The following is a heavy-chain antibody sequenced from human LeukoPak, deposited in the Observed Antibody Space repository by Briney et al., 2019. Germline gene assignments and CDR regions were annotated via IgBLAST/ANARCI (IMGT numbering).Heavy chain of an antibody. V-gene: IGHV1-18*01. Sequence: ASVKVSCKASGYTFLNHGITWVRQAPGQGLEWMAWVSAYSGNRNYAQNFQGRVTMTIDTSTTTAYMEMNNLRSDDTAVYYCARAPAIAVVLFSPSFDYWGQGTLVTVSS. CDR2: VSAYSGNR. J-gene: IGHJ4*02. CDR1: GYTFLNHG. CDR3: ARAPAIAVVLFSPSFDY. D-gene: IGHD2-15*01.